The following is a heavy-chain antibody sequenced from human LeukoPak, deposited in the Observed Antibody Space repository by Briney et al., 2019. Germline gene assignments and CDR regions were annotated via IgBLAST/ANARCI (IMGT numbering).Heavy chain of an antibody. Sequence: SETLSLTCTVSGGSISSGSYYWSWIRQPAGKGLEWLGHIYTRGITNYNPSLESRVTFSIDTSKNQFSLRLSSVTAADTAVYYCARTGLTYYYDSSGYYPYYFDYWGQGTLVTVSS. CDR1: GGSISSGSYY. CDR2: IYTRGIT. V-gene: IGHV4-61*09. CDR3: ARTGLTYYYDSSGYYPYYFDY. D-gene: IGHD3-22*01. J-gene: IGHJ4*02.